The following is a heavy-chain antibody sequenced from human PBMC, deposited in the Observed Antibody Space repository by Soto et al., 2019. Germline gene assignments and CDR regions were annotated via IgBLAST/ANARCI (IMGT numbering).Heavy chain of an antibody. Sequence: FLRLSCAASGFTFSSYALSCVRQAPGKWLEWVSASSGSGGSTYYADSVKGRFTSAKDNSKNTLYLHMNSLRAEDTAVYYCAPDPRECSSTCGYYDIWGQGTLVTVSS. J-gene: IGHJ1*01. V-gene: IGHV3-23*01. CDR3: APDPRECSSTCGYYDI. CDR2: SSGSGGST. D-gene: IGHD2-2*01. CDR1: GFTFSSYA.